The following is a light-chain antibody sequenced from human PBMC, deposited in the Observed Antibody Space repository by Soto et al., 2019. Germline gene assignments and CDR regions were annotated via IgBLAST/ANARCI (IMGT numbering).Light chain of an antibody. CDR2: GAS. CDR3: QQYGNSPIT. CDR1: QSVSSSY. J-gene: IGKJ5*01. V-gene: IGKV3-20*01. Sequence: EIVLTQSPGTLSLSPGERATLSCRASQSVSSSYLAWYQQKPGQAPRLLIYGASSRATGIPDRFSGSGSGTDFTLTISSLEPEDFAVYYCQQYGNSPITFGQGTRLE.